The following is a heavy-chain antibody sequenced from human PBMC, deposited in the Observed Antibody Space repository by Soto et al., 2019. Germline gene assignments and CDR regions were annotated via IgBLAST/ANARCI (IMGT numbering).Heavy chain of an antibody. V-gene: IGHV1-3*01. CDR3: ARDPVHPHHSGSQSIRFDP. Sequence: ASVKVSCKASGYTFTSYAMHWVRQAPGQRLEWMGWINAGNGNTKYSQKFQGRVTITRDTSTSTVYMELSSLRSEDTAVYYSARDPVHPHHSGSQSIRFDPWGKGTTVTVPS. CDR2: INAGNGNT. J-gene: IGHJ5*02. D-gene: IGHD3-10*01. CDR1: GYTFTSYA.